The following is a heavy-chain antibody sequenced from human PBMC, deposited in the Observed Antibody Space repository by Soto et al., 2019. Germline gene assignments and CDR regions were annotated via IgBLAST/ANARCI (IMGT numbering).Heavy chain of an antibody. J-gene: IGHJ4*02. Sequence: ASVKVSCKASGYTFSNYPMHWVRQAPGQRLEWMGWINTGNGDTKYSQKFQGRVTITRDTSAITAYMELSSLRSEDTAVYYCVRDWNHYDSNGPGDYWGQGTMLTVYS. CDR3: VRDWNHYDSNGPGDY. D-gene: IGHD3-22*01. CDR1: GYTFSNYP. V-gene: IGHV1-3*04. CDR2: INTGNGDT.